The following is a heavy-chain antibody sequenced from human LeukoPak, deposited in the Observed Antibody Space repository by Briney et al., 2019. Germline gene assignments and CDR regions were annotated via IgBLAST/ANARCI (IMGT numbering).Heavy chain of an antibody. CDR3: ARARGDVVSYYFDY. CDR2: VYYSGTS. J-gene: IGHJ4*02. D-gene: IGHD7-27*01. V-gene: IGHV4-39*07. Sequence: TSETLSLTCTVSGGSITTSGYYWGWIRQPPGKGLEWIGSVYYSGTSYYNPSVMSRVTISVDTSKNQFSLKLSSVTAADTAVYYCARARGDVVSYYFDYWGQGTLVTVSS. CDR1: GGSITTSGYY.